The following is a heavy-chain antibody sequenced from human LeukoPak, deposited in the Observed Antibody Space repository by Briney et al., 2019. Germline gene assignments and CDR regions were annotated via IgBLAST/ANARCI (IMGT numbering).Heavy chain of an antibody. V-gene: IGHV3-49*03. CDR3: TRGTWELEAPEFDY. J-gene: IGHJ4*02. Sequence: GGSLRLSCTASGFTFGDYAMSWFRQAPGKGLEWVGFIRSKAYGGTTEYAASVKGRFTISRDDSKGIAYLQMNSLKTEDTAVYYCTRGTWELEAPEFDYWGQGTLVTVSS. CDR1: GFTFGDYA. D-gene: IGHD1-26*01. CDR2: IRSKAYGGTT.